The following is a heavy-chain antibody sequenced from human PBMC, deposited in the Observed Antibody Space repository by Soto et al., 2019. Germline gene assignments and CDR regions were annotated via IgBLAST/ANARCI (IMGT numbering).Heavy chain of an antibody. CDR2: IYYAGTT. Sequence: PSETLSLTCTVSGGSVTGYYWSWIRQPPGRGLEWIGYIYYAGTTLYTPSLNSRVTISVDTSKNQFSLKLSSVTAADTAVYYCARHDAVPKWRNGMCVWGQGTTVTVAS. V-gene: IGHV4-59*02. CDR1: GGSVTGYY. CDR3: ARHDAVPKWRNGMCV. D-gene: IGHD5-12*01. J-gene: IGHJ6*02.